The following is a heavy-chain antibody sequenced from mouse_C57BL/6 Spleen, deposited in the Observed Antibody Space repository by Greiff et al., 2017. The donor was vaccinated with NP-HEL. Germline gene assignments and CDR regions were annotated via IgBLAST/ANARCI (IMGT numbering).Heavy chain of an antibody. CDR3: ARDYDDYFDY. Sequence: HLLPSLASLSPPLSSFPLSFTSSFSTFPPSCLHFLLHLPFPGLALIGYINPSSGYTKYNQKFKDKATLTADKSSSTAYMQLSSLTYEDSAVYYCARDYDDYFDYWGQGTTLTVSS. CDR2: INPSSGYT. J-gene: IGHJ2*01. CDR1: FSTFPPSC. D-gene: IGHD2-4*01. V-gene: IGHV1-7*01.